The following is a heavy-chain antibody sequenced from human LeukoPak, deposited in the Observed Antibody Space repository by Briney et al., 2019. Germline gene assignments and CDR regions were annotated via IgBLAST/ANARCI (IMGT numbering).Heavy chain of an antibody. CDR1: GFTFSGYW. CDR3: AREAWFGEFTFDY. D-gene: IGHD3-10*01. CDR2: IKQDGSEK. Sequence: GGSLRLSCAASGFTFSGYWMSWVRQVPGKGLEWVANIKQDGSEKYYVDSVKGRFTISRDNAKNSLYLQMNSLRAEDTAVYYCAREAWFGEFTFDYWGQGTLVTVSS. J-gene: IGHJ4*02. V-gene: IGHV3-7*04.